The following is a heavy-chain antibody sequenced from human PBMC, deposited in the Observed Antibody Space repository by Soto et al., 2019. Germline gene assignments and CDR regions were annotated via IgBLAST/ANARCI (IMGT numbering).Heavy chain of an antibody. J-gene: IGHJ4*02. D-gene: IGHD7-27*01. V-gene: IGHV3-7*03. CDR1: GFTFSSYW. Sequence: GGSLRLSCAASGFTFSSYWMSWVRQAPGKGLEWVANIKQDGSEKYYVDSVKGRFTISRDNAKNSLYLQMNSLRAEDTAVYYGARDPTWGSVRGGGPYFDYWGQGTLVTVSS. CDR3: ARDPTWGSVRGGGPYFDY. CDR2: IKQDGSEK.